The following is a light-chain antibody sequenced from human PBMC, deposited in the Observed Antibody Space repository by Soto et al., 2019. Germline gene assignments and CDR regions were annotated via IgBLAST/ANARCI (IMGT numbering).Light chain of an antibody. V-gene: IGKV3-20*01. Sequence: EIVLTQPAGTLSLSPGERVTLSCRASQSVSSNYLAWYQQKPGQAPRLLIYGASSRAAGIPERFSGSGSGTDFTLTISRLEPEDFAVYYCHQYGDSLWTFGQGTKVEIK. CDR3: HQYGDSLWT. CDR1: QSVSSNY. CDR2: GAS. J-gene: IGKJ1*01.